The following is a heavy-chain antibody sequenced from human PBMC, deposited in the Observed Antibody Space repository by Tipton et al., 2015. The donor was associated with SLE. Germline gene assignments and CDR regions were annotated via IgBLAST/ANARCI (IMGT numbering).Heavy chain of an antibody. D-gene: IGHD3-3*01. CDR1: GGSFSGYY. V-gene: IGHV4-34*01. J-gene: IGHJ1*01. CDR3: ARGFFYDGFHV. Sequence: TLSLTCAVYGGSFSGYYWSWIRQPPGKGLEWIGEINHSGSTNYNPSLKSRVTISVDTSKNHFSLQLTSVTPEDTAVYYCARGFFYDGFHVWGQGTLVTVSA. CDR2: INHSGST.